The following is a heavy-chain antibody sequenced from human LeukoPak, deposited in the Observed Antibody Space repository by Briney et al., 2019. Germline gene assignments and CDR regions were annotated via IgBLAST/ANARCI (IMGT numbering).Heavy chain of an antibody. V-gene: IGHV1-18*01. Sequence: ASVKVSCKASGYTFTSYGISWVRQAPGQGLEWMGWISAYNGNTNYAQKLQGRVTMTTDTSTSTAYMELRSLRSDGTAVYYCARVLSVPSYGPTTGATHYYYYGMDVWGQGTTVTVSS. CDR3: ARVLSVPSYGPTTGATHYYYYGMDV. CDR2: ISAYNGNT. D-gene: IGHD5-18*01. CDR1: GYTFTSYG. J-gene: IGHJ6*02.